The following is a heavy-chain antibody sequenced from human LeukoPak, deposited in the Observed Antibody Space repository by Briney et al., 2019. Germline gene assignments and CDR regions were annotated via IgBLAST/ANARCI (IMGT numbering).Heavy chain of an antibody. V-gene: IGHV3-7*01. CDR2: IKEDGRER. CDR3: TRDRNPDNWHEFDS. J-gene: IGHJ4*02. D-gene: IGHD1-14*01. Sequence: GGSLRLSCAASGFAFHNYYMSWVRQAPGKGLEWVAIIKEDGRERDYVGSVKGRFTISRDNAKSSLYLQMNSLRADDTAVYYCTRDRNPDNWHEFDSWGQGALVTVSS. CDR1: GFAFHNYY.